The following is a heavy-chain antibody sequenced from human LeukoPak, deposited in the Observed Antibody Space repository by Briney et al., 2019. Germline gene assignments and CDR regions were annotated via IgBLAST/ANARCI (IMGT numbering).Heavy chain of an antibody. CDR1: GVSITHY. V-gene: IGHV4-39*01. D-gene: IGHD3-10*01. Sequence: SETLSLTCTVSGVSITHYWGWIRQPPGKGLEWIGSFYYSGNTYYNSSLESRVTISVDTSKNQFSLKLNSVTATDTAVYYCARHYGPWGQGTLVTVSS. CDR3: ARHYGP. J-gene: IGHJ4*02. CDR2: FYYSGNT.